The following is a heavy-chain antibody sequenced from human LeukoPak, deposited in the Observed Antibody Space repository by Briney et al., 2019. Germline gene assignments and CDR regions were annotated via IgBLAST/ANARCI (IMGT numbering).Heavy chain of an antibody. D-gene: IGHD1-1*01. CDR3: AKGNWRYFDY. CDR1: GFTISNYW. V-gene: IGHV3-7*05. Sequence: PGGSLRLSCAASGFTISNYWMSWVRQAPGKGLEWVANIKQDGSEKYYVDSVKGRFTISRDNSKNTLYLQMNSLGADDTAVYYCAKGNWRYFDYWGQGTLVTVSS. CDR2: IKQDGSEK. J-gene: IGHJ4*02.